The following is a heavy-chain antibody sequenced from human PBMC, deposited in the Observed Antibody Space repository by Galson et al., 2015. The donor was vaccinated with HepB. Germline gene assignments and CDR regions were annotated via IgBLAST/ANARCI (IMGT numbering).Heavy chain of an antibody. CDR2: INAGNGNT. CDR3: ARGGKLAYCGGDCSDWGGHYYYGMDV. Sequence: SVKVSCKASGYTFTSYAMHWVRQAPGQRLEWMGWINAGNGNTKYSQKFQGRVTITRDTSASTAYMELSSLRSEDTAVYYCARGGKLAYCGGDCSDWGGHYYYGMDVWGKGTTVTVSS. D-gene: IGHD2-21*02. CDR1: GYTFTSYA. V-gene: IGHV1-3*01. J-gene: IGHJ6*04.